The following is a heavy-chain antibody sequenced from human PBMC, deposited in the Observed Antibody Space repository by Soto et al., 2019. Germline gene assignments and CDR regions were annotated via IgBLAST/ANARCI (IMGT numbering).Heavy chain of an antibody. CDR1: GFTVSSNY. Sequence: GGSLRLSCAASGFTVSSNYMSWVRQAPGKGLEWVSVIYSGGSTYYADSVKGRFNISRDNSKNTLYLQMNSLRAEDTAVYYCARAIISINYYDSSGALDYWGQGTLVTVSS. J-gene: IGHJ4*02. D-gene: IGHD3-22*01. V-gene: IGHV3-66*01. CDR2: IYSGGST. CDR3: ARAIISINYYDSSGALDY.